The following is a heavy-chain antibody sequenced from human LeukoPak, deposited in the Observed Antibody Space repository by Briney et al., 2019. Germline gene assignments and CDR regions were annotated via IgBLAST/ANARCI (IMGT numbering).Heavy chain of an antibody. V-gene: IGHV4-34*01. D-gene: IGHD2-2*02. J-gene: IGHJ5*02. CDR2: INHSGST. CDR3: ARGRGYCSSTSCYRTWFDP. Sequence: SETLSLTCAVYGGSFSGYYWSWIRQPPGKGLEWIGEINHSGSTNYNPSLKSRVTISVDTSKNQFSLKLSSVTAADTAVYYCARGRGYCSSTSCYRTWFDPWGQGTLVSVSS. CDR1: GGSFSGYY.